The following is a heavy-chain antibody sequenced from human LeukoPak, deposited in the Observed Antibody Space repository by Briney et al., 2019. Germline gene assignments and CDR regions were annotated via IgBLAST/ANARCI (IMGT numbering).Heavy chain of an antibody. J-gene: IGHJ4*02. V-gene: IGHV3-74*01. CDR2: INSDGSRI. CDR3: ARAGYYRFDY. CDR1: GFNFNTDW. D-gene: IGHD2-21*01. Sequence: GGSLRLSCAASGFNFNTDWMHWVRQVPGKGLVWVSRINSDGSRIDYADSVRGRFTIARDNAKNTLYLQVNSLRAEDTAVYFCARAGYYRFDYWGQGILVTVSS.